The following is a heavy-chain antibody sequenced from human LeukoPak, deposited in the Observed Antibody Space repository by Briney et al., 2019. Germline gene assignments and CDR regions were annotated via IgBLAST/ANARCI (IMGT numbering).Heavy chain of an antibody. Sequence: PSETLSLTCNVSGDSISRSRHFWAWIRQSPGRGLEWIGYIYNSGSTYYNPSLKSRVTISVDTSKNQFSLRLSSVTAADTAVYYCARLGYCSGGSCYYYYYMDVWGKGTTVTVSS. V-gene: IGHV4-39*07. J-gene: IGHJ6*03. CDR2: IYNSGST. D-gene: IGHD2-15*01. CDR3: ARLGYCSGGSCYYYYYMDV. CDR1: GDSISRSRHF.